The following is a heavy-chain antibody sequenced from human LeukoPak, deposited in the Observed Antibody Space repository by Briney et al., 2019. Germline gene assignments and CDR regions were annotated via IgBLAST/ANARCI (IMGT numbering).Heavy chain of an antibody. CDR3: ARRQGCSSTSCLPDY. CDR1: GYRFNTYW. J-gene: IGHJ4*02. Sequence: GESLKISCRGSGYRFNTYWIGWVRQMPGKGLDWMAIIYPGDSDTRYSPSFQGQVTMSADKSINTAYLQWSSLKASDTAMYYCARRQGCSSTSCLPDYWGQGTLVTVSS. CDR2: IYPGDSDT. V-gene: IGHV5-51*01. D-gene: IGHD2-2*01.